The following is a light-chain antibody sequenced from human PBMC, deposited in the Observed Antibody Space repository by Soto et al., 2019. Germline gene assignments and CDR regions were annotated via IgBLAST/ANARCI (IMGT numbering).Light chain of an antibody. V-gene: IGLV2-8*01. CDR2: XVX. J-gene: IGLJ1*01. CDR3: SSYAGSDTFV. CDR1: SSDVGAYKY. Sequence: QSALTQPPSASGSPGQSVTISCTGTSSDVGAYKYVSWYQQHPGKAPKLLIXXVXKXXXXXXXXFSGSKSGNTASLTVSGXXXXXXXXYYCSSYAGSDTFVFGTGTKVTVL.